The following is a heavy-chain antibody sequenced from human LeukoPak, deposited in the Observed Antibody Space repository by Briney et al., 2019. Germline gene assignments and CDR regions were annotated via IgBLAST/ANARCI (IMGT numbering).Heavy chain of an antibody. CDR2: IYTSGST. D-gene: IGHD4-17*01. J-gene: IGHJ6*03. CDR1: GGSISSGSYY. Sequence: SETLSLTCTVSGGSISSGSYYWSWIRQPAGKGLEWIGRIYTSGSTNYNPSLKNRVTISVDTSKNQFSLKLSSVTAADTAVYYCARGYGDYYYYMDVWGKGTTVTVSS. CDR3: ARGYGDYYYYMDV. V-gene: IGHV4-61*02.